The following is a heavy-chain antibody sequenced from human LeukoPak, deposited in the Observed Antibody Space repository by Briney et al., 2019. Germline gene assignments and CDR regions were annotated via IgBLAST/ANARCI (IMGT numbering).Heavy chain of an antibody. J-gene: IGHJ4*02. V-gene: IGHV1-24*01. D-gene: IGHD1-26*01. CDR3: ATVPVGATGYYFDY. Sequence: FQGRVTMTEDTSTDTAYMELSSLRSEDTAVYYCATVPVGATGYYFDYWGQGTLVTVSS.